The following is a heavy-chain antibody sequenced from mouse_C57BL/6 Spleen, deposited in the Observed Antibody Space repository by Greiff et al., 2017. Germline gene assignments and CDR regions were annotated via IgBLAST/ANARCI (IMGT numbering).Heavy chain of an antibody. D-gene: IGHD2-4*01. CDR1: GYTFTSYW. CDR3: ARYYYDYDDYFDY. J-gene: IGHJ2*01. Sequence: QVQLQQPGAELVMPGASVKLSCKASGYTFTSYWMHWVKQRPGQGLEWIGEIDPSDSYTNYNQKFKGKSPLTVDKSSSTAYMQLSSLTSEDSAVYYCARYYYDYDDYFDYWGQGTTRTVSS. CDR2: IDPSDSYT. V-gene: IGHV1-69*01.